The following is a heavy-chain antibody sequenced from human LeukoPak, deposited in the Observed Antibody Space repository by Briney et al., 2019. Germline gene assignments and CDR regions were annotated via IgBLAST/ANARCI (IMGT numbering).Heavy chain of an antibody. Sequence: PSETLSLTCTVSGGSVSSYYWSWIRQSAGKGLEWIGRIYTSGSTNYNPSLKSRVTISVDTSKNQFSLKLSSVTAADTAVYYCARSHDSSDFYSEYFQYWGQGTLVTVSS. CDR1: GGSVSSYY. CDR2: IYTSGST. D-gene: IGHD3-22*01. CDR3: ARSHDSSDFYSEYFQY. V-gene: IGHV4-4*07. J-gene: IGHJ1*01.